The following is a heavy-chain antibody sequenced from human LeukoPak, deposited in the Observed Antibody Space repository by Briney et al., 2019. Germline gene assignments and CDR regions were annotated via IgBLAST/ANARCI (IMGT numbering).Heavy chain of an antibody. Sequence: ASVKVSCKASGYTFTSYGISWVRQAPGQGPEWMGWISAYNGNTNYAQKLQGRVTMTTDTSTSTAYMELRSLRSDDTAVYYCARDEFTIFGVVIIPHYYYGMDVWGQGTTVTVSS. V-gene: IGHV1-18*01. CDR2: ISAYNGNT. D-gene: IGHD3-3*01. CDR3: ARDEFTIFGVVIIPHYYYGMDV. J-gene: IGHJ6*02. CDR1: GYTFTSYG.